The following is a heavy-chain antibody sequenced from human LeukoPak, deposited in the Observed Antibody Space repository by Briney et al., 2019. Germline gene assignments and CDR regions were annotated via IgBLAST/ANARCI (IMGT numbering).Heavy chain of an antibody. Sequence: PGGSLRLSCAASGLSFSSYAMHWVRQAPGKGLEWVAVISYDGTEKYYGDSVKGRFTISRDNSKNTLYLQMNSLRAEDTALYYCARDYYGGPFDYWGQGTLVTVSS. D-gene: IGHD4-23*01. CDR3: ARDYYGGPFDY. CDR1: GLSFSSYA. CDR2: ISYDGTEK. J-gene: IGHJ4*02. V-gene: IGHV3-30-3*01.